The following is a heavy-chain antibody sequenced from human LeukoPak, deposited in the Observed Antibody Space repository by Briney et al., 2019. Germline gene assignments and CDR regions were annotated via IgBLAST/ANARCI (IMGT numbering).Heavy chain of an antibody. J-gene: IGHJ5*02. D-gene: IGHD3-9*01. CDR3: AKAQYRLVINKSNWFDP. V-gene: IGHV3-23*01. CDR2: ISGSGGST. Sequence: PGGSLRLSCAASGFTFSSYAMSWVRQAPGKGLEWVSAISGSGGSTYYADSVKGRFTISRDNSKNTLYLQMNSLRAEDTAVYYCAKAQYRLVINKSNWFDPWGQGTLVTVSS. CDR1: GFTFSSYA.